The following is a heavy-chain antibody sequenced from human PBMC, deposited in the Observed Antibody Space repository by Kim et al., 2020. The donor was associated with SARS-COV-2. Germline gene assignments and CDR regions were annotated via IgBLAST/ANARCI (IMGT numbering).Heavy chain of an antibody. CDR2: IRSKAYCGTT. CDR1: GFTFGDYA. CDR3: TRTDKDFDY. Sequence: GGSLRLSCTASGFTFGDYAMSWVRQAPGKGLEWVGFIRSKAYCGTTEYAASVKGRFTISRDDSKSIAYLQMNSLKTEDTAVYYCTRTDKDFDYWGQGTLVTVSS. V-gene: IGHV3-49*04. J-gene: IGHJ4*02. D-gene: IGHD2-15*01.